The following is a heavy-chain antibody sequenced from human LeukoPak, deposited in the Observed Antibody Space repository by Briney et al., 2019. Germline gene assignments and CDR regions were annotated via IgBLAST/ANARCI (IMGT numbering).Heavy chain of an antibody. CDR2: IYYSGST. CDR1: GGSISSSSYY. Sequence: SETLSLTCTVSGGSISSSSYYWGWIRQPPGKGLEWIGYIYYSGSTNYNPSLESRVTTSRDTPKNQFSLTLSSMTAADTATYYCVRASVDSGGAFDVRGQGTVVTVSS. CDR3: VRASVDSGGAFDV. V-gene: IGHV4-61*05. J-gene: IGHJ3*01. D-gene: IGHD5-12*01.